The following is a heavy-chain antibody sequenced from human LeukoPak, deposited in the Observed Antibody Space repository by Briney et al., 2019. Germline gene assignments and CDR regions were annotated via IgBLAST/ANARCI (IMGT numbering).Heavy chain of an antibody. CDR1: GFTFSSYD. J-gene: IGHJ6*02. CDR3: AREYSSGWYGFGGMDV. D-gene: IGHD6-19*01. CDR2: IGTAGDT. V-gene: IGHV3-13*04. Sequence: GGSLRLSCAASGFTFSSYDMHWVRQATGKGLEWVSAIGTAGDTYYPGSVKGRFTISRENAKNSLYLQMNSLRAGDTAVYYCAREYSSGWYGFGGMDVWGQGTTVTVSS.